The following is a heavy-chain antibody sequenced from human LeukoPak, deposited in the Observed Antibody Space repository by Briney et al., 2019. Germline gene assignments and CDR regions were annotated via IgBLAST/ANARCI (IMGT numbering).Heavy chain of an antibody. CDR2: IYNSGST. V-gene: IGHV4-59*01. J-gene: IGHJ6*03. CDR3: AREKDSIVSTARMDV. Sequence: SETLSLTCTVSGASISSYWWTWIRQPPGKGLEWLGYIYNSGSTRYNPSLKSRVTISVDTSKNQFSLNLTSVTAADTAVYYCAREKDSIVSTARMDVWGRGTTVTVSS. D-gene: IGHD5/OR15-5a*01. CDR1: GASISSYW.